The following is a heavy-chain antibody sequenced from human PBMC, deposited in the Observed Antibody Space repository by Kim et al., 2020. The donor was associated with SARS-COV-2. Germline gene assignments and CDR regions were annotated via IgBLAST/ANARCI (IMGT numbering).Heavy chain of an antibody. J-gene: IGHJ6*02. CDR3: ATRRWLLPPTPYYYGMDV. CDR1: GYTLTELS. D-gene: IGHD2-15*01. CDR2: FDPEDGET. V-gene: IGHV1-24*01. Sequence: ASVKVSCKVSGYTLTELSMHWVRQAPGKGLEWMGGFDPEDGETIYAQKFQGRVTMTEDTSTDTAYMELSSLRSEDTAVYYCATRRWLLPPTPYYYGMDVWGQGTTVTVSS.